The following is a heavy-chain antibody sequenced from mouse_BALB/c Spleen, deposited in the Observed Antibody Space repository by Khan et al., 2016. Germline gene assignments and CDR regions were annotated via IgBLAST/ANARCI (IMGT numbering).Heavy chain of an antibody. V-gene: IGHV14-3*02. CDR3: ARMDDGDY. CDR1: GFTIQATY. CDR2: IVPPNDNT. Sequence: VQLQQSGAELVKPGASVKLSCTAPGFTIQATYIHWVRPRPVNGLAWIGRIVPPNDNTKYDPKFQGKATITADTSSNTAYLQLSSLTYEDTAASYCARMDDGDYWGQGTTVTVSS. J-gene: IGHJ2*01. D-gene: IGHD2-12*01.